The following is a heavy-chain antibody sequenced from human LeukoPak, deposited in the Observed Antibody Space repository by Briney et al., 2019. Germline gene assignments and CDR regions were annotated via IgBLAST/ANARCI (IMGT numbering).Heavy chain of an antibody. V-gene: IGHV1-8*02. Sequence: ASVKVSCKASGYTFTSYGISWVRQATGQGLEWMGWMTPNDGKTDFAQKFQGRVTMTGDTSVSTAYMELSNLTSDDTAVYYCARDDVLTPFDPWGQGTLVIVSS. D-gene: IGHD3-9*01. CDR3: ARDDVLTPFDP. CDR2: MTPNDGKT. CDR1: GYTFTSYG. J-gene: IGHJ5*02.